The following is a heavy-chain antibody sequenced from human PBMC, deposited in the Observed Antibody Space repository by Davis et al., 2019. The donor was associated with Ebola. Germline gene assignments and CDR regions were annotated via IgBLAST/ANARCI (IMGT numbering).Heavy chain of an antibody. J-gene: IGHJ4*02. CDR3: ARLFSSSAPFDS. CDR2: INPNSGGT. CDR1: GYTFTGYY. D-gene: IGHD6-25*01. Sequence: ASVKVSCKASGYTFTGYYMHWVRQAPGQGLEWMGRINPNSGGTNYAQKFQGRVTMTRDTSINTAYLQWSSLKASDTAMYYCARLFSSSAPFDSWGQGTLVTASS. V-gene: IGHV1-2*06.